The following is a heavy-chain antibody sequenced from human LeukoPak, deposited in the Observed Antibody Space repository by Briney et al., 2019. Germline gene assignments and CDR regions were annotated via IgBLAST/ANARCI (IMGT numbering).Heavy chain of an antibody. J-gene: IGHJ3*02. CDR2: IIPIFGTA. CDR3: ARINCGGDCYSDRGASDI. CDR1: GYSFTSYW. V-gene: IGHV1-69*01. Sequence: KISCKGSGYSFTSYWIGWVRQMPGKGLEWMGIIPIFGTANYAQKFQGRVTITADESTSTAYMELTSLRSEDTAVYYCARINCGGDCYSDRGASDIWGQGTMVTVS. D-gene: IGHD2-21*02.